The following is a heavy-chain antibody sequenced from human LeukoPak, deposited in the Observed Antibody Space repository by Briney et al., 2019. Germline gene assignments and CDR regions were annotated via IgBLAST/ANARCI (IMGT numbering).Heavy chain of an antibody. J-gene: IGHJ4*02. Sequence: GGSLRLSRAATGFTFSHYSMNWVRQAPGKGLEWVSAISGSGDSTYYADSVKGRFTISRDNSKNTLYLQMNSLRVEDTAVYYCAKDRGIISDYWGQGTLVTVSS. CDR1: GFTFSHYS. D-gene: IGHD3-10*01. CDR3: AKDRGIISDY. CDR2: ISGSGDST. V-gene: IGHV3-23*01.